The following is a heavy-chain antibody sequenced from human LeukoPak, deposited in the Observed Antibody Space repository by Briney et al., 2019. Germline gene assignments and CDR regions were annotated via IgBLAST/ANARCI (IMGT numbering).Heavy chain of an antibody. CDR2: ISESGGST. D-gene: IGHD2-2*01. Sequence: GGSLRLSCVVSGITLSNYGMSWVRQAPGKGLEWVSGISESGGSTNYADSVKGRFTISRHNSKNTLYLQMNSLRAEDTAVYYCARDLGYCSSTSCYAEDTHYGMDVWGQGTTVTVSS. V-gene: IGHV3-23*01. CDR3: ARDLGYCSSTSCYAEDTHYGMDV. J-gene: IGHJ6*02. CDR1: GITLSNYG.